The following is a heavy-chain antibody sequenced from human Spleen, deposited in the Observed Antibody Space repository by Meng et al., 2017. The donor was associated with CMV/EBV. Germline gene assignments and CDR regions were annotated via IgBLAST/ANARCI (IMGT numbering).Heavy chain of an antibody. CDR1: GYTFTSYF. V-gene: IGHV1-46*01. D-gene: IGHD6-19*01. J-gene: IGHJ4*02. CDR3: ARDVSGWYPDY. CDR2: INPSGGST. Sequence: ASVKVSCKASGYTFTSYFIHWVRQAPGQGLEWMGIINPSGGSTTYAQKFQGRVTMTRDTSTSTVYMELSSLRSDDTAVYYCARDVSGWYPDYWGQGTLVTVSS.